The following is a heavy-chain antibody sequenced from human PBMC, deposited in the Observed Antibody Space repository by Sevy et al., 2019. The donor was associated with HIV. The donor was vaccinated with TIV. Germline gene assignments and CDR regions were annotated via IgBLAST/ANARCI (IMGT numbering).Heavy chain of an antibody. Sequence: GGPLRLSCVVSGFTFRNYWMSWVRQPPGKGLEWVANINQNGTEIYSVDSVKGRFTFSRDNTKNSVYLQMNSLRAEDTAIYYCAINSDYGMDAWGQGTTVTVSS. CDR1: GFTFRNYW. CDR3: AINSDYGMDA. V-gene: IGHV3-7*01. J-gene: IGHJ6*02. D-gene: IGHD4-4*01. CDR2: INQNGTEI.